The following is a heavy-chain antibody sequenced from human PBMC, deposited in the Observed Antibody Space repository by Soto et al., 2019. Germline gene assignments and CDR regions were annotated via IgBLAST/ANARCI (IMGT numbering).Heavy chain of an antibody. CDR1: GFTFSSYG. J-gene: IGHJ4*02. D-gene: IGHD6-19*01. CDR2: ISYDGSNK. V-gene: IGHV3-30*18. Sequence: GGSLRLSCAASGFTFSSYGMHWVRQAPGKGLEWVAVISYDGSNKYYADSVKGRFTISRDNSKNTLYLQMNSLRAEDTAVYYCAKGGEYSSGWYDQPFDYWGQGTLVTVSS. CDR3: AKGGEYSSGWYDQPFDY.